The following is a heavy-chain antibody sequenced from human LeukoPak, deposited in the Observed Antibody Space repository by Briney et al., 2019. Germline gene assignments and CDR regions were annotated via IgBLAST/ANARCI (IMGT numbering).Heavy chain of an antibody. V-gene: IGHV3-23*01. CDR2: ISDSGGST. CDR3: AKEGGRMGATIDY. CDR1: GFTFSNYA. D-gene: IGHD1-26*01. J-gene: IGHJ4*02. Sequence: PGGSLRLSCAASGFTFSNYAMSWVRQAPGTGLEWVSTISDSGGSTYYADSVKGRFTISRDNSKNTLYVQMNSLRAEDTAVYYCAKEGGRMGATIDYWRQGTLVTVSS.